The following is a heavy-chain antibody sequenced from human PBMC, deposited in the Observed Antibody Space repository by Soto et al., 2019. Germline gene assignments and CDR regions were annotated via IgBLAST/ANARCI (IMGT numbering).Heavy chain of an antibody. CDR1: GGSFSGYY. Sequence: PSETLSLTCAVYGGSFSGYYWSWIRQPPGKGLEWIGEINHSGSTNYNPSLKSRVTISVDTSKNQFSLKLSSVTAPDTAEYYCERGEWLRFLWFAPGGQEPLVPV. D-gene: IGHD5-12*01. V-gene: IGHV4-34*01. CDR2: INHSGST. J-gene: IGHJ5*02. CDR3: ERGEWLRFLWFAP.